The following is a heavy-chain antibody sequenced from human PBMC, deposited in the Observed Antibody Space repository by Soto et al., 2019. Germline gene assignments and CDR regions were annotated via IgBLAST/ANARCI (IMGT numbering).Heavy chain of an antibody. Sequence: PGGSLRLSCAASGFTFSSYWMSWVRQAPGKGLEWVANIKQDGSEKYYVDSVKGRFTISRDNAKNSLYLQMNSLRAEDTAVYYCARDREIAAVYSCGYYYYGMDVWGQGTTVTVSS. CDR3: ARDREIAAVYSCGYYYYGMDV. D-gene: IGHD6-13*01. J-gene: IGHJ6*02. CDR1: GFTFSSYW. CDR2: IKQDGSEK. V-gene: IGHV3-7*01.